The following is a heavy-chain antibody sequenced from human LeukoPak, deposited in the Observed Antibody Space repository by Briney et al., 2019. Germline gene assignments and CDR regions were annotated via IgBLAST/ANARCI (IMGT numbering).Heavy chain of an antibody. CDR3: ARDQGYCSSTSCSPTFDP. Sequence: PGGSLRLSCAASGFTFSSFAMIWVRQAPGKGLEWVSGISGSGGDTYYADSVKGRFTVSRDNSKSTLYLQMNSLRAEDTAVYYCARDQGYCSSTSCSPTFDPWGQGTLVTVSS. CDR2: ISGSGGDT. D-gene: IGHD2-2*01. J-gene: IGHJ5*02. CDR1: GFTFSSFA. V-gene: IGHV3-23*01.